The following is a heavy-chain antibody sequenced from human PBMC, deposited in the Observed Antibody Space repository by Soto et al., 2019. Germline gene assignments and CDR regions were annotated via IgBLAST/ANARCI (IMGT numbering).Heavy chain of an antibody. Sequence: SGGSLRLSCAASGFTFSSYSMNWVRQAPGKGLEWVSSISSSSSYIYYADSVKGRFTISRDNAKNSLYLQMNSLRAEDTAVYYCARDPNYYDSSGYPYGMDVWGQGTTVTVSS. D-gene: IGHD3-22*01. V-gene: IGHV3-21*01. CDR1: GFTFSSYS. CDR3: ARDPNYYDSSGYPYGMDV. J-gene: IGHJ6*02. CDR2: ISSSSSYI.